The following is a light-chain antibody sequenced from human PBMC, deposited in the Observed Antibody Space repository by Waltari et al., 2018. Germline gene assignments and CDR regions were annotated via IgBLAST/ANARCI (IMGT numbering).Light chain of an antibody. CDR2: AAS. J-gene: IGKJ5*01. CDR1: QGISSY. CDR3: QQYYSYPIT. Sequence: AIRITQSPSSRSASTGDRVTITCRASQGISSYLAWYQQKPGKAPKLLFYAASTLQSGVPSRFSGSGSGTDFTLTISCLQSEDFATYYCQQYYSYPITFGQGTRLEIK. V-gene: IGKV1-8*01.